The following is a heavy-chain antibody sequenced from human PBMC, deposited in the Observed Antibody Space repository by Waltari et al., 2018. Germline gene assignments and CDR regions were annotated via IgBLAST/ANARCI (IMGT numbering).Heavy chain of an antibody. CDR2: IYYSGGX. Sequence: QVQLQESGPGLVKPSETLSLTCTVSGGSISSYYWSWIRQPPGKGLEWIGYIYYSGGXXXXXXXXSXXTISVDTSXNQFSLKLSSVTAADTAVYYCARGSGWYAFDYWGQGTLVTVSS. D-gene: IGHD6-19*01. CDR1: GGSISSYY. CDR3: ARGSGWYAFDY. J-gene: IGHJ4*02. V-gene: IGHV4-59*01.